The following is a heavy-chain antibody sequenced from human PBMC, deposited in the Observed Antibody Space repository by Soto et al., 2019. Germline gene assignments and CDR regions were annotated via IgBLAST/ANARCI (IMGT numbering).Heavy chain of an antibody. CDR3: ASGVHGMSGTTDY. V-gene: IGHV4-4*02. J-gene: IGHJ4*02. Sequence: QVQLQESGPGLVKPSGTLSLTCAVSGGSVSSSNCWSWVGQPPGKGLEWIGEIYQSGSTNYNPSLKRRVSISVVKSKNQFSLSLSSVTAADTAVYYCASGVHGMSGTTDYWGQGTLVTVSS. CDR2: IYQSGST. CDR1: GGSVSSSNC. D-gene: IGHD1-7*01.